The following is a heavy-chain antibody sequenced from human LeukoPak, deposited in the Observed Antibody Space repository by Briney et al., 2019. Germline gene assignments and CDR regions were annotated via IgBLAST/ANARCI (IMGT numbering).Heavy chain of an antibody. CDR1: GGSVSSRSYF. V-gene: IGHV4-61*01. J-gene: IGHJ4*02. CDR3: AGHYYGSGDGFDH. D-gene: IGHD3-10*01. CDR2: IYYSGST. Sequence: SETLSLTCTVSGGSVSSRSYFWSWIRQPPGKGLEWIGFIYYSGSTNYNPSLKSRVTISLDTSKNQFSLKLSSVTAEDTAVYYCAGHYYGSGDGFDHWGQGTLVTVSS.